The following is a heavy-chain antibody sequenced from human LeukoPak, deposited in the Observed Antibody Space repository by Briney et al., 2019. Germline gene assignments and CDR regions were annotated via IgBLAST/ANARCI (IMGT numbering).Heavy chain of an antibody. CDR1: GFTFSSYW. CDR2: INQDGSET. V-gene: IGHV3-7*04. CDR3: SGDPGDY. D-gene: IGHD7-27*01. Sequence: GGSLRLSCVASGFTFSSYWMSWVRQAPGKGLEWVANINQDGSETYYVDSVEGRFTISRDNAKNSLFLQMSSLRAEDTAVYFCSGDPGDYWGQGTLVTVSS. J-gene: IGHJ4*02.